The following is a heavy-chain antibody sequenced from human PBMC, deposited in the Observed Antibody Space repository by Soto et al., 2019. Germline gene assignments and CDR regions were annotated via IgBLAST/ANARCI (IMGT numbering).Heavy chain of an antibody. Sequence: QVQLQESGPGLVKPSETLSLTCTVSGGSISSYYWSWIRQPPGKGLEWIGYIYYSGSTNYNPSLKSRVTISVDTSKNQFSLKLSSVTAADTAVYYCARSYRRYCSGGSCYSYYYYYMDVWGKGTTLTVSS. CDR2: IYYSGST. V-gene: IGHV4-59*01. D-gene: IGHD2-15*01. J-gene: IGHJ6*03. CDR3: ARSYRRYCSGGSCYSYYYYYMDV. CDR1: GGSISSYY.